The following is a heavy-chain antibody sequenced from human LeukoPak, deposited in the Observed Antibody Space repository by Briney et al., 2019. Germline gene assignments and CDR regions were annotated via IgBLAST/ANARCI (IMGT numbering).Heavy chain of an antibody. CDR2: IIPIFGTA. CDR1: GGTFSSYA. V-gene: IGHV1-69*05. Sequence: SVKVSCKASGGTFSSYAISWVRQAPGQGLEWMGGIIPIFGTANYAQKFQGRVTITTDESTSTAFMELSSLRSEDTAVYYCARVTGITGTRRWFDPWGQGTLVTVSS. J-gene: IGHJ5*02. D-gene: IGHD1-7*01. CDR3: ARVTGITGTRRWFDP.